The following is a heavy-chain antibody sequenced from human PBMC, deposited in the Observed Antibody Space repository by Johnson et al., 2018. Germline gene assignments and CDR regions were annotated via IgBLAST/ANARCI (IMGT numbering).Heavy chain of an antibody. CDR3: AKDGPAQLGELSNDAFDI. D-gene: IGHD3-16*02. CDR1: GFTFSRYG. J-gene: IGHJ3*02. V-gene: IGHV3-30*18. Sequence: QVQLVESGGGVVQPGRSLRLCCAASGFTFSRYGMHWVRQAPGKGLEWVAVISYDGSNKYYADSVKGRFTISRDNSKNSRYMQMNSLRAEDTALYYCAKDGPAQLGELSNDAFDIWGQGTMVTVSS. CDR2: ISYDGSNK.